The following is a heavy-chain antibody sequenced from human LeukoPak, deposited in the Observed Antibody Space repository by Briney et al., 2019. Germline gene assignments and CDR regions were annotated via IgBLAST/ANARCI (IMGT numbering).Heavy chain of an antibody. J-gene: IGHJ4*02. Sequence: ASVKVFCRASGYTFTDFSDYYIHWVRQAPGQGLEWMGWINPNSGATYYAHKFQGRVTMTRDTSINTAYMELSRLTSDDTVVYFCVRVSTGWYFDYWGQGTLVSVSS. D-gene: IGHD6-19*01. V-gene: IGHV1-2*02. CDR1: GYTFTDFSDYY. CDR2: INPNSGAT. CDR3: VRVSTGWYFDY.